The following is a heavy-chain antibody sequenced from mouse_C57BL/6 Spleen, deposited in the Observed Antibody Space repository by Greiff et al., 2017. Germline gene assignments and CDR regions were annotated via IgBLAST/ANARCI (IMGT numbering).Heavy chain of an antibody. V-gene: IGHV1-82*01. D-gene: IGHD2-4*01. J-gene: IGHJ4*01. Sequence: QVQLQQSGPELVKPGASVKISCKASGYAFSSYWMNWVKQRPGKGLEWIGRIYPGDGDTNYNGKFKGKATLTADKSSSPAYMKLSSLTSEDSAVYFCARWFYYDYPYAMDYWGQGTSVTVSS. CDR3: ARWFYYDYPYAMDY. CDR1: GYAFSSYW. CDR2: IYPGDGDT.